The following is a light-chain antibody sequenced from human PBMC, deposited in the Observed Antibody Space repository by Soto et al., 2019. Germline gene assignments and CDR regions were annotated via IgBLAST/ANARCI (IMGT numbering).Light chain of an antibody. CDR1: QSVSSY. Sequence: EIVLTHAPSTLSLSPWERASLSFMSSQSVSSYLAWYQQKPGQAPRLLIYDASNRATGIPARFSGSGSGTDFTLTISSLEPEDFAVYYCQQRSNWPPITFGQGTQLEIK. V-gene: IGKV3-11*01. J-gene: IGKJ5*01. CDR3: QQRSNWPPIT. CDR2: DAS.